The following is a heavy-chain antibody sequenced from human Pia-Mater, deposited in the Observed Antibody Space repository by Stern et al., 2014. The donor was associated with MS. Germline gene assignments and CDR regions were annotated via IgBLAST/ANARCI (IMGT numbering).Heavy chain of an antibody. CDR3: GVAGNY. CDR1: GFTFSSSA. D-gene: IGHD1-1*01. J-gene: IGHJ4*02. Sequence: EVHLLESGGCFVQPGGSLRLPCAGSGFTFSSSAMNWVRQAPGKGLEWVSGISVNGRNTYYADSVKGRFTISRDTSTHTLYLQMNSLRADDTAIYYCGVAGNYWGQGTLVTVSS. V-gene: IGHV3-23*01. CDR2: ISVNGRNT.